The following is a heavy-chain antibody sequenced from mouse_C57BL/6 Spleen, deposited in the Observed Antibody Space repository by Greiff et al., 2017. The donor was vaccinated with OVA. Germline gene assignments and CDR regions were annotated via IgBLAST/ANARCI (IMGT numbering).Heavy chain of an antibody. Sequence: EVKLQQSGPELVKPGASVKISCKASGYTFTDYYMNWVKQSHGKSLEWIGDINPNNGGTSYNQKFKGKATLTVDKSSSTAYMELRSLTSEDSAVYYCARRKRGIYYDYDYYAMDYWGQGTSVTVSA. CDR3: ARRKRGIYYDYDYYAMDY. V-gene: IGHV1-26*01. J-gene: IGHJ4*01. CDR1: GYTFTDYY. D-gene: IGHD2-4*01. CDR2: INPNNGGT.